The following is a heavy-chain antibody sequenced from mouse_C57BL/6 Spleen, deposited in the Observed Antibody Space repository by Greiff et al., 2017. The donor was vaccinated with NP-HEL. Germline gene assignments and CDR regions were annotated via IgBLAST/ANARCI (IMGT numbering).Heavy chain of an antibody. V-gene: IGHV1-55*01. CDR3: ARGSTTVEGFDY. D-gene: IGHD1-1*01. Sequence: QVQLQQPGAELVKPGASVKMSCKASGYTFTSYWITWVKQRPGQGLEWIGDIYPGSGSTNYNEKFKSKATLTVDTSSSTAYMQLSSLTSEDSAVYYCARGSTTVEGFDYWGQGTTLTVSS. CDR1: GYTFTSYW. J-gene: IGHJ2*01. CDR2: IYPGSGST.